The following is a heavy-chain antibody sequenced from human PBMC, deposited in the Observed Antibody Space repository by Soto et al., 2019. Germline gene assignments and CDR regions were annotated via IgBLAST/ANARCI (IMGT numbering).Heavy chain of an antibody. D-gene: IGHD6-6*01. V-gene: IGHV3-23*01. J-gene: IGHJ4*02. CDR1: GFTFSSYA. Sequence: GGSLRLSCADSGFTFSSYAMSWVRQDPGKGREWVSAISGSGGSTYYADSVKVRFTISRENSKNTLYRQMNSLRAEDKAVYYCVKVGQLVDYWGQGTLVNRLL. CDR2: ISGSGGST. CDR3: VKVGQLVDY.